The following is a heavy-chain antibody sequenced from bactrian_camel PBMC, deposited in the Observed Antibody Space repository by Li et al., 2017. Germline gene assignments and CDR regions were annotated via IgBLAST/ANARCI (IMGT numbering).Heavy chain of an antibody. V-gene: IGHV3S53*01. Sequence: QVQLVESGGDSVQAGGSLRLSCAASGYTYLMGWFRQAPGKEREGVGGLNIDDTITYADSVRGRFTITRKNLEGVVVLQMNNLKPEDTAMYYCAASTWFILEAGRFSDWGQGTQVTVS. CDR3: AASTWFILEAGRFSD. D-gene: IGHD1*01. CDR2: LNIDDTI. J-gene: IGHJ4*01. CDR1: GYTYLM.